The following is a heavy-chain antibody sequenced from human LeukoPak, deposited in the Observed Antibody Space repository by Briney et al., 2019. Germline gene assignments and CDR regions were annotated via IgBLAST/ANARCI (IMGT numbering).Heavy chain of an antibody. V-gene: IGHV3-53*01. CDR3: ARARVGATTGAGAFDI. CDR1: GFTVSSNY. D-gene: IGHD1-26*01. CDR2: IYSGGST. Sequence: GGSLRLSCAASGFTVSSNYMSWVRQAPGKGLEWVSVIYSGGSTYYADSVKGRFTISRDNSKNTLYLQMNSLRAEDTAVYYCARARVGATTGAGAFDIWGQGTMVTVSS. J-gene: IGHJ3*02.